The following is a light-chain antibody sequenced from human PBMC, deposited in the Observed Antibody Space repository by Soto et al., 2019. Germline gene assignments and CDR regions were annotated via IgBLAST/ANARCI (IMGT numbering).Light chain of an antibody. J-gene: IGKJ1*01. Sequence: AIRMTQSASSFSASTGDRVTITCRASQGISSYLAWYQQKPGKAPKLLIYAASTLQSGVASRFSGSGSGTDFTLTISCLQSEDFATYYCQQYYSYPQTFGQGTKVEIK. V-gene: IGKV1-8*01. CDR3: QQYYSYPQT. CDR1: QGISSY. CDR2: AAS.